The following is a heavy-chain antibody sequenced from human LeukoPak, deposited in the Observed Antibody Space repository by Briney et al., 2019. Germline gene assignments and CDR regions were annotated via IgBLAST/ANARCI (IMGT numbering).Heavy chain of an antibody. CDR2: IYYSGST. Sequence: SQTLSLTCTVSGGSISSSGYYWTWIRQPPGKGLEWIGYIYYSGSTNYNPSLKSRVTISVDTSKNQFSLKLSSVTAADTAVYYCATWPGTWYGEDYWGQGTLVTVSS. J-gene: IGHJ4*02. CDR1: GGSISSSGYY. V-gene: IGHV4-61*08. CDR3: ATWPGTWYGEDY. D-gene: IGHD3-10*01.